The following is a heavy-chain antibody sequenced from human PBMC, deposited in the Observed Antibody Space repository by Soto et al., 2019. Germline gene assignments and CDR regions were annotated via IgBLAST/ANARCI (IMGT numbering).Heavy chain of an antibody. Sequence: KVSCKASGGIFSSYAISWVRQAPGQGLEWMGGIIPIFGTANYAQKFQGRVTITADESTSTAYMELSSLRSEDTAVYYCARDHILTENYYYGMDVWGQGTTVTVSS. V-gene: IGHV1-69*01. CDR1: GGIFSSYA. CDR3: ARDHILTENYYYGMDV. D-gene: IGHD3-9*01. CDR2: IIPIFGTA. J-gene: IGHJ6*02.